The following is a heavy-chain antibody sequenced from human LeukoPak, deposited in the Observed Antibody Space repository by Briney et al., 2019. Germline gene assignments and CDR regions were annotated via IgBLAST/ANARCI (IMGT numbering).Heavy chain of an antibody. CDR3: ARDGYVDF. CDR2: ISTYNGNT. J-gene: IGHJ4*02. CDR1: GYTFSSYG. Sequence: ASVKVSCKASGYTFSSYGIAWARQAPGQGLEWMGWISTYNGNTNYAQKLQGRVTMTSDTSTSTAYMELRSLTSDDTAVYFCARDGYVDFWGQGTLVTVSS. V-gene: IGHV1-18*01.